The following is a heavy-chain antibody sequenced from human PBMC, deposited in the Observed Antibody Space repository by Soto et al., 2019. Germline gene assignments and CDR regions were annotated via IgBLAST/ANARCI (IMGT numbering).Heavy chain of an antibody. Sequence: ASVKVSCKASGYTFTGYYVHWVRQAPGQGLEWMGWINPNSGDTYLAQRFQGRVTMNRDTSVGTAYMELRGLTSDDTAEYYCAKGGAIVAAGTRVYLYNAMDVWGQGTTVTVSS. J-gene: IGHJ6*02. CDR2: INPNSGDT. CDR1: GYTFTGYY. V-gene: IGHV1-2*02. CDR3: AKGGAIVAAGTRVYLYNAMDV. D-gene: IGHD1-26*01.